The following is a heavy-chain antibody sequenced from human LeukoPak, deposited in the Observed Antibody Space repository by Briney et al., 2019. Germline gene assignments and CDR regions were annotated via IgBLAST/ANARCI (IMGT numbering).Heavy chain of an antibody. CDR2: IRFDGTNK. Sequence: PGGSLRLSCAASGFTFSSYGMHWVRQAPGKGLEWVSFIRFDGTNKYYADYVKGRFTISRDNAKNSLYLQMNSLRAEDTAVYYCARDASGALGYWGQGTLVTVSS. CDR3: ARDASGALGY. CDR1: GFTFSSYG. J-gene: IGHJ4*02. V-gene: IGHV3-30*02. D-gene: IGHD3-16*01.